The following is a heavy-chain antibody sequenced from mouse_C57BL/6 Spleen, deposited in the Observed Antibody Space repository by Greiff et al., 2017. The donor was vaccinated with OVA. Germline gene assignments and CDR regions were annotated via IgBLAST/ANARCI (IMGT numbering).Heavy chain of an antibody. J-gene: IGHJ4*01. CDR3: ARNYDYEEVYYAMDY. V-gene: IGHV1-15*01. Sequence: QVQLKQSGAELVRPGASVTLSCKASGYTFTDYEMHWVKQTPVHGLEWIGAIDPETGGTAYNQKFKGKAILTADKSSSTAYMELRSLTSEDSAVYYCARNYDYEEVYYAMDYWGQGTSVTVSS. CDR1: GYTFTDYE. CDR2: IDPETGGT. D-gene: IGHD2-4*01.